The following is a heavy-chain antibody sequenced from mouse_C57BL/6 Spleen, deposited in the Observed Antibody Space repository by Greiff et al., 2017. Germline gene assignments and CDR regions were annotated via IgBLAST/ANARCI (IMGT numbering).Heavy chain of an antibody. CDR2: INPNNGGT. V-gene: IGHV1-22*01. CDR1: GYTFTAYN. D-gene: IGHD2-3*01. Sequence: VQLQQPGPELVKPGASVKMSCKASGYTFTAYNMHWVKQSHGKSLEWIGYINPNNGGTSYNQKFKGKATLTVNKSSSTAYMELRSLTSEDSAVYYCSRWLLRENYFDYWGQGTTLTVSS. CDR3: SRWLLRENYFDY. J-gene: IGHJ2*01.